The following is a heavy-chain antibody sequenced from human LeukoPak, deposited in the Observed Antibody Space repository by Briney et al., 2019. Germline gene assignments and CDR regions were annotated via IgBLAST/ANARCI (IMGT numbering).Heavy chain of an antibody. Sequence: SVKVSCKASGGTFSSYAISWVRQAPGQGLEWMGGIIPIFGTANYAQKFQGRVTITADKSTSTAYMELSSLRSEDTAVYYCARGAVPVFYYYMDVWGKGTTVTVSS. CDR1: GGTFSSYA. D-gene: IGHD2-2*01. J-gene: IGHJ6*03. CDR3: ARGAVPVFYYYMDV. V-gene: IGHV1-69*06. CDR2: IIPIFGTA.